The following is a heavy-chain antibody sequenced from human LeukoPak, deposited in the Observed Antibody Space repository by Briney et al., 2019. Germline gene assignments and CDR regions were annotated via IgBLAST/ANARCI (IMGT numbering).Heavy chain of an antibody. V-gene: IGHV3-23*01. J-gene: IGHJ5*02. CDR1: GFTFSSYA. Sequence: GGSLRLSCAASGFTFSSYATSWVRQAPGKGLEWVSAISGSGGSTYYADSVKGRFTISRDNSKNTLYLQMNSLRAEDTAVYYCANLITFGGVIEPWGQGTLVTVSS. D-gene: IGHD3-16*01. CDR3: ANLITFGGVIEP. CDR2: ISGSGGST.